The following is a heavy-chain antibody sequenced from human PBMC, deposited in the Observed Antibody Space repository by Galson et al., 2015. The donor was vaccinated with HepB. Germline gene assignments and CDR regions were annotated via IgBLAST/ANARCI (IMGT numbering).Heavy chain of an antibody. CDR1: GGSMRSYY. CDR2: LYSSGST. Sequence: SETLSLTCTVSGGSMRSYYWNWVRQPPGKGLEWIGYLYSSGSTNYNPSLRGRVTISIDTSKNQFSLKLISVTAADTAVYFCARNDHDSYYVDYWGQGTLVTVSS. CDR3: ARNDHDSYYVDY. D-gene: IGHD3-16*01. V-gene: IGHV4-4*08. J-gene: IGHJ4*02.